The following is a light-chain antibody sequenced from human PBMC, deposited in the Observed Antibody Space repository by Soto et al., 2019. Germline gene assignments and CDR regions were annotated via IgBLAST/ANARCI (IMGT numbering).Light chain of an antibody. Sequence: EIVLTQSPGTLSLSPGERATLSCRASQSVSSSYLAWYQQKPGQAPSLLIYGASSRATGIPDRFSGSGSGTDFTLTISGLEPEDCAVYYCQQYVSSPKTFGQGTKLEIK. CDR3: QQYVSSPKT. CDR1: QSVSSSY. J-gene: IGKJ2*01. CDR2: GAS. V-gene: IGKV3-20*01.